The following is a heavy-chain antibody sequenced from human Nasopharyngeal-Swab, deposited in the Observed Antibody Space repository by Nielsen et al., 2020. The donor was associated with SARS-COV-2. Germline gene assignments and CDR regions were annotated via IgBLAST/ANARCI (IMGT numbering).Heavy chain of an antibody. J-gene: IGHJ6*02. CDR3: ASDFSAPLLAFYYYYGMDV. CDR2: IKQDGSEK. D-gene: IGHD2-15*01. Sequence: GGSLRLSCAASGFTFSSYWMSWVRQAPGKGLEWVANIKQDGSEKYYVDSVKGRFTISRDNAKNSLYLQMNRLRAEDTAVYYCASDFSAPLLAFYYYYGMDVWGQGTTVTVSS. CDR1: GFTFSSYW. V-gene: IGHV3-7*01.